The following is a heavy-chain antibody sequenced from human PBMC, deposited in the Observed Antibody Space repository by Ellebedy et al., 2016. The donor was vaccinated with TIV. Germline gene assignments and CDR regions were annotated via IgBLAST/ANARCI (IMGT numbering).Heavy chain of an antibody. CDR2: IYSGGST. J-gene: IGHJ6*02. CDR1: GFTVSDHY. Sequence: PGGSLRLSCAASGFTVSDHYMSWVRQAPGKGLEWVSIIYSGGSTYSVDSVKGRFSISRDNFKNILFLEMNSLRAEDTAVYYCARDLLGMAAPGMFLSYGMDVWGQGTTVTVSS. CDR3: ARDLLGMAAPGMFLSYGMDV. D-gene: IGHD6-13*01. V-gene: IGHV3-53*01.